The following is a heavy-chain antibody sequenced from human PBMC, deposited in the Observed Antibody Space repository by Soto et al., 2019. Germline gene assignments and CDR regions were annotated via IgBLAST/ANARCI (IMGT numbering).Heavy chain of an antibody. CDR3: TAAAIVNGGP. V-gene: IGHV3-15*07. Sequence: EVQVVESGGGLVKPGESLRLSCAPSGFTFSNAWMNWVRQAPGKGLEWVGRIKSKNVGGTMDYAAPVKVRFTLSRDDSKNTLYLQTNSVKSKDTAVYYCTAAAIVNGGPWGQGTLVTISS. J-gene: IGHJ5*02. CDR1: GFTFSNAW. CDR2: IKSKNVGGTM. D-gene: IGHD2-8*01.